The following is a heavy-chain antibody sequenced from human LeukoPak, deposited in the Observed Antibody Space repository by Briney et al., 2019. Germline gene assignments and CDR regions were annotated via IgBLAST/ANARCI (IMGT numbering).Heavy chain of an antibody. CDR3: AKELSGWYGYFDY. J-gene: IGHJ4*02. V-gene: IGHV3-30*18. Sequence: GGSLRLSCAASRFTFNNYVMLWVRQAPGKGLEWVALMSYDESNKYYADSVKGRFTISRDNSKNTLYLQMSSLRVEDTAVYYCAKELSGWYGYFDYWGQGTLVTVSS. CDR2: MSYDESNK. CDR1: RFTFNNYV. D-gene: IGHD6-19*01.